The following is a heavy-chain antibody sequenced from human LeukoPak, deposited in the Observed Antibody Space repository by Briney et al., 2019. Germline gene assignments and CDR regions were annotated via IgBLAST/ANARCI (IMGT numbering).Heavy chain of an antibody. CDR2: IYYSGST. CDR1: GGSISSSSYY. Sequence: PSETLSLTCTVSGGSISSSSYYWGWIRQPPGKGLEWIGSIYYSGSTYYNPSLKSRVTISVDTSKNQFSLKLSSVTAADTAVYYCAREGGNSSGYFDLWGRGTLVTVSS. CDR3: AREGGNSSGYFDL. V-gene: IGHV4-39*07. D-gene: IGHD4-23*01. J-gene: IGHJ2*01.